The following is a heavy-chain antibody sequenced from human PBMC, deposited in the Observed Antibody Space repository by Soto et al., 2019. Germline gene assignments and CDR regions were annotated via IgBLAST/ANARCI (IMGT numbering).Heavy chain of an antibody. CDR2: ISIDGSST. V-gene: IGHV3-74*01. Sequence: GGSLRLSCTASGFTFTDYWMHWVRQAPGRGLVWVSRISIDGSSTAYADSVKGRFTVSRDNAKNTLYLQMDSLRADDTAVYFCVRDTPKGGQTFDYWGQGTLVTVSS. D-gene: IGHD2-15*01. CDR1: GFTFTDYW. CDR3: VRDTPKGGQTFDY. J-gene: IGHJ4*02.